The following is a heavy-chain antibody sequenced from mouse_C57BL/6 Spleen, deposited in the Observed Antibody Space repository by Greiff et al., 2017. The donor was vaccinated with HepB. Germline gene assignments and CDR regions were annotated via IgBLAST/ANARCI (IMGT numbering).Heavy chain of an antibody. CDR1: GFSLTSYG. CDR3: ATSLLGPFAY. D-gene: IGHD6-2*01. V-gene: IGHV2-6*01. J-gene: IGHJ3*01. CDR2: IWGVGST. Sequence: VQGVESGPGLVAPSQSLSITCTVSGFSLTSYGVDWVRQSPGKGLEWLGVIWGVGSTNYNSALKSRLSISKDNSKSQVFLKMNSLQTDDTAMYYCATSLLGPFAYWGQGTLVTVSA.